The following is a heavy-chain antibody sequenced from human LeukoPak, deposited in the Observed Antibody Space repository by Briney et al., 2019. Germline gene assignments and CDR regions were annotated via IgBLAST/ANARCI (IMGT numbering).Heavy chain of an antibody. CDR3: ASQATGRFPFDY. J-gene: IGHJ4*02. D-gene: IGHD3-9*01. Sequence: SVKVSCKASVGTFSSYAISWVRQAPGQGLEWMGGIIPIFGTANYAQKFQGRVTITADESTSTAYMELSSLRSEDTAVYYCASQATGRFPFDYWGQGTLVTVSS. V-gene: IGHV1-69*01. CDR2: IIPIFGTA. CDR1: VGTFSSYA.